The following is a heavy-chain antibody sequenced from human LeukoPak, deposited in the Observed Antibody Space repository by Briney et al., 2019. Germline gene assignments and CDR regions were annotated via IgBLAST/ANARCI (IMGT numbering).Heavy chain of an antibody. J-gene: IGHJ6*02. CDR3: ERVPGAYYGMDV. CDR1: GFTFSSYS. CDR2: ISSSDSYI. V-gene: IGHV3-21*01. Sequence: GRSLRLSCAASGFTFSSYSMNWVRQTPGKGLEWVSSISSSDSYIYYADSVKGRFTISRDNAENSLYLRMNSLRAEDTAVYYCERVPGAYYGMDVWGQGTTVTVSS.